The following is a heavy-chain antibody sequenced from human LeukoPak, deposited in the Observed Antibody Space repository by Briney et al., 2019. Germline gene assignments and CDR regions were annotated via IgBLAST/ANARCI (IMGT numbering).Heavy chain of an antibody. CDR2: IRYDGSNK. CDR3: AKDRFKFGYHYFDY. CDR1: GFTFSSYG. V-gene: IGHV3-30*02. Sequence: GGSLRLSCAASGFTFSSYGMHWVRQAPGKGLEWVAFIRYDGSNKYYADSVKGRFTISRDKSKNTLYLQMNSLRAEDTAVYYCAKDRFKFGYHYFDYWGQGTLVTVSS. D-gene: IGHD3-16*01. J-gene: IGHJ4*02.